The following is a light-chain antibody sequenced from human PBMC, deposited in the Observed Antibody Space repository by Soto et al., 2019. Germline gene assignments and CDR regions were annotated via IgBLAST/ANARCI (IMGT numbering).Light chain of an antibody. V-gene: IGKV1-5*01. J-gene: IGKJ1*01. CDR2: DAS. CDR1: QSISNR. Sequence: DIHMTQSPSTLSASVGDSVTITCRASQSISNRLAWYHQKPGKTPNLLIYDASNLGSGVPSRFSGSGSGTEFTLTISSLQPDGFAAYYCQQYHTYSTFGQGTKVDIK. CDR3: QQYHTYST.